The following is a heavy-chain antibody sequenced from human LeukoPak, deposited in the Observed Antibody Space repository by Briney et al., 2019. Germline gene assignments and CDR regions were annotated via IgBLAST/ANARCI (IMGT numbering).Heavy chain of an antibody. CDR1: GGTFVSYA. CDR3: ARVHPYYDFWSGPFDY. Sequence: ASVKVSCKASGGTFVSYAISWVRQAPGQGLEWMGGIIPIFGTANYAQKFQGRVTITADESTSTAYMELSSLRSEDTAVYYCARVHPYYDFWSGPFDYWGQGTLVTVSS. CDR2: IIPIFGTA. D-gene: IGHD3-3*01. V-gene: IGHV1-69*13. J-gene: IGHJ4*02.